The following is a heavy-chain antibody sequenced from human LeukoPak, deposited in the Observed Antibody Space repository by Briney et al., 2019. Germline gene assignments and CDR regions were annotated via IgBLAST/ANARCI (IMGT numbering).Heavy chain of an antibody. J-gene: IGHJ4*02. V-gene: IGHV3-21*01. Sequence: GGSLRLSCAASGFTFSSYAMSWVRQAPGKGLEWVSAISGSSSYIYYADSVKGRFTISRDNAKNSLYLQMNSLRAEDTAVYYCARDRSSPFDYWGQGTLVTVSS. CDR2: ISGSSSYI. D-gene: IGHD3-16*02. CDR1: GFTFSSYA. CDR3: ARDRSSPFDY.